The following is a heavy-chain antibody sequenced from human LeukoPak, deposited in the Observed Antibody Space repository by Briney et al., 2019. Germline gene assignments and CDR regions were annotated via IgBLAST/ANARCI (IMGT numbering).Heavy chain of an antibody. V-gene: IGHV3-53*01. Sequence: GGSLRLSCAASGFTVGSNYMSWVRQAPGKGLEWVSVIYSGGSTYYADSVKGRFTISRDNSKNTLYLQMNSLRAEDTAVYYCASRKRSFYYGMDVWGQGTTVTVSS. CDR3: ASRKRSFYYGMDV. J-gene: IGHJ6*02. CDR2: IYSGGST. CDR1: GFTVGSNY.